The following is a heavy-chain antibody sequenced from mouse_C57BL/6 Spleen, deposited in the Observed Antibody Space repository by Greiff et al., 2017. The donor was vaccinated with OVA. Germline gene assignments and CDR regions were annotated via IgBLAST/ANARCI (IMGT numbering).Heavy chain of an antibody. CDR1: GYTFTSYW. V-gene: IGHV1-53*01. CDR3: ARRGGDYDGFDY. J-gene: IGHJ2*01. CDR2: INPSNGGT. D-gene: IGHD2-4*01. Sequence: QVQLKQPGTELVKPGSSVKLSCKASGYTFTSYWMHWVKQRPGQGLEWIGNINPSNGGTNYNEKFKDKATLTVDKSSSTAYMQFSSLTSEDSAVYYCARRGGDYDGFDYWGPGTTLTVSS.